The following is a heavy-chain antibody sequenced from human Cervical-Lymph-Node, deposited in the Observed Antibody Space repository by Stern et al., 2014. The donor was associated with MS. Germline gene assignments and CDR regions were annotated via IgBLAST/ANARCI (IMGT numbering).Heavy chain of an antibody. J-gene: IGHJ4*02. CDR2: ISSGGSYI. V-gene: IGHV3-21*01. D-gene: IGHD4-23*01. Sequence: QLVQSGGGLVKPGGSLRLSCAASGFTFSAYSMNWVRQAPGKGLEWVASISSGGSYIYYADSLKGRFTISRDNAKNSLYLQMNSLRAEDTAVYYCARGRGGNYRYYFDYWGQGTLVTVSS. CDR1: GFTFSAYS. CDR3: ARGRGGNYRYYFDY.